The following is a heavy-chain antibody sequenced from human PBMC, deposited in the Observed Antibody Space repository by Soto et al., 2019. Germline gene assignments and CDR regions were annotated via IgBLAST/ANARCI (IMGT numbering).Heavy chain of an antibody. CDR1: GGSISSGGYY. V-gene: IGHV4-31*03. CDR3: AREPIVAEAGYHYYYGMDV. CDR2: IYYSGST. Sequence: LSLTCTVSGGSISSGGYYWSWIRQHPGKGLEWIGYIYYSGSTYYNPSLKSRVTISVDTSKNQFSLKLSSVTAADTAVYYCAREPIVAEAGYHYYYGMDVWGQGTTVTVSS. J-gene: IGHJ6*02. D-gene: IGHD5-12*01.